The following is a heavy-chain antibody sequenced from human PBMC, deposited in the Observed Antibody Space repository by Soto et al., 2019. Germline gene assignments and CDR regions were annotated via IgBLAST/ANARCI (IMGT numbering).Heavy chain of an antibody. J-gene: IGHJ4*02. Sequence: QVQLVQSGAEVKKPGASVKVSCKASGYTFTSYGISWVRQAPGQGLEWMGWISAYNGNTNYAQKLKGKDTMTTATSTCTAFMGLRSLRSDDTAVYYFAGEQLLLRCFDYWGQGTLVTVSS. V-gene: IGHV1-18*01. CDR3: AGEQLLLRCFDY. CDR2: ISAYNGNT. CDR1: GYTFTSYG. D-gene: IGHD2-15*01.